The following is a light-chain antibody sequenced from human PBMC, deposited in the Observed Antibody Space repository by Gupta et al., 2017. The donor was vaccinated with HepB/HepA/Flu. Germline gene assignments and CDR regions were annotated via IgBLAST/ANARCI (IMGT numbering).Light chain of an antibody. J-gene: IGKJ2*01. Sequence: EIVLTQSPGTLSLSPGERATLSCRPSQSVNSDYLAWYQQKPGQPPRLLIYGASSRATGIPDRFSGSGSGTDFTLTISRLDPEDFAVYYCQQYGTSPYTFGPGTKMEIK. CDR1: QSVNSDY. CDR2: GAS. V-gene: IGKV3-20*01. CDR3: QQYGTSPYT.